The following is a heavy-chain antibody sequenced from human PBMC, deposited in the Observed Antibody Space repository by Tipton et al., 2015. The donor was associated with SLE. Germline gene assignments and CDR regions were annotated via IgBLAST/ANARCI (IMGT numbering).Heavy chain of an antibody. D-gene: IGHD2-21*01. Sequence: LRLSCTVSGGSISSGSYYWSWIRQPAGKGLEWIGHIYTSGSTNYNPSLKSRVTISVDTSKNQFSLKLSSVTAADTAVYYCARHIVVVPEAFDIWGQGTMVTVSS. V-gene: IGHV4-61*09. J-gene: IGHJ3*02. CDR1: GGSISSGSYY. CDR2: IYTSGST. CDR3: ARHIVVVPEAFDI.